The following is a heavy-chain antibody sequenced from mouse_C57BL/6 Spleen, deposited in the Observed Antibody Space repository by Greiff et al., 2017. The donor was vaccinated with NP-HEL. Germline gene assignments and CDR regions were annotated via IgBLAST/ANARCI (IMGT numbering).Heavy chain of an antibody. D-gene: IGHD2-5*01. J-gene: IGHJ4*01. CDR1: GFTFSDYG. V-gene: IGHV5-17*01. CDR3: ARGGSYSNYGGDY. CDR2: ISSGSSTI. Sequence: DVMLVESGGGLVKPGGSLKLSCAASGFTFSDYGMHWVRQAPEKGLEWVAYISSGSSTIYYADTVKGRFTISRDNAKNTLFLQMTSLRSEDTAMYYCARGGSYSNYGGDYWGQGTSVTVSS.